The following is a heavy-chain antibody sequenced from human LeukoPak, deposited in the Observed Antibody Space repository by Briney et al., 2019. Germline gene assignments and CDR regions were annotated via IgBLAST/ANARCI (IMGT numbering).Heavy chain of an antibody. J-gene: IGHJ3*02. D-gene: IGHD1-1*01. V-gene: IGHV3-33*06. CDR3: AKDRNDSAFDI. CDR1: GFTFSSYG. Sequence: GGSLRLSCAAPGFTFSSYGMHWVRQAPGKGLEWVAVIWYDGSNKYYADSVKGRFTISRDNSKNTLYLQMNSLRAEDTAVYYRAKDRNDSAFDIWGQGTMVTVSS. CDR2: IWYDGSNK.